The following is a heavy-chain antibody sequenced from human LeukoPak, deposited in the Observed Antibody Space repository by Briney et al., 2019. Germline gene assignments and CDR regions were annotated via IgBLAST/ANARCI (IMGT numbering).Heavy chain of an antibody. J-gene: IGHJ6*03. D-gene: IGHD1-1*01. CDR3: ARDGRSLYYYYMDV. CDR2: ISSSGSTI. CDR1: GFTFSDYY. Sequence: GGSLRLSCAASGFTFSDYYMSWIRQAPGKGLEWVSYISSSGSTIYYADSVKGRFTISRDDAKNSLYLQMNSLRAEDTAVYYCARDGRSLYYYYMDVWGKGTTVTVSS. V-gene: IGHV3-11*04.